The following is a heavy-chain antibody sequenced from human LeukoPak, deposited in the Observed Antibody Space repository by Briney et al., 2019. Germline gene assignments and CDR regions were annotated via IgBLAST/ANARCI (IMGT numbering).Heavy chain of an antibody. D-gene: IGHD3-22*01. J-gene: IGHJ6*02. Sequence: ASVKVSCKASGYTFTAYFMHWVRQAPGQGLEWMGWINPNSGGTNYAQKFQGRVTMTRDTSISTAYMELSRLRSDDTAVYYCASLYYYDSSAGDYYYYGMDVWGQGTTVTVSS. CDR2: INPNSGGT. CDR3: ASLYYYDSSAGDYYYYGMDV. V-gene: IGHV1-2*02. CDR1: GYTFTAYF.